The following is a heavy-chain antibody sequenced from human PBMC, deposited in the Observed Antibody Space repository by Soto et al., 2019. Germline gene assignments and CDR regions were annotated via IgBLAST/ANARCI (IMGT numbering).Heavy chain of an antibody. J-gene: IGHJ5*02. CDR2: IYSGGST. CDR3: ARDQGYCSGGSCYSSPGWFDP. Sequence: PGGSLRLSCAASGFTVSSNYMSWVRQAPGKGLEWVSVIYSGGSTYYADSVKGRFTISRDNSKNTLYLQMNSLRAEDTAVYYCARDQGYCSGGSCYSSPGWFDPWGQGTLVNVSS. V-gene: IGHV3-66*01. D-gene: IGHD2-15*01. CDR1: GFTVSSNY.